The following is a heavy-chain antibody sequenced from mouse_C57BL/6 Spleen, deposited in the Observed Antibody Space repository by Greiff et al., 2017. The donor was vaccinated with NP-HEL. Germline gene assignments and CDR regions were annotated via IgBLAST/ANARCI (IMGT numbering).Heavy chain of an antibody. J-gene: IGHJ4*01. CDR2: IHPNSGST. CDR3: ARGDNDYYAMDY. D-gene: IGHD1-3*01. CDR1: GYTFTSYW. V-gene: IGHV1-64*01. Sequence: VQLQQSGAELVKPGASVKLSCKASGYTFTSYWMHWVKQRPGQGLEWIGMIHPNSGSTNYNEKFKSKATLTVDKSSSTAYMQLSSLTSEDSAVYYCARGDNDYYAMDYWGQGTSVTVSS.